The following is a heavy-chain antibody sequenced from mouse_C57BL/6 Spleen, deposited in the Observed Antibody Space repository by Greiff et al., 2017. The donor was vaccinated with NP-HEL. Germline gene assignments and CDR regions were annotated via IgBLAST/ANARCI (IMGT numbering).Heavy chain of an antibody. D-gene: IGHD2-5*01. CDR2: FNPSTGGT. CDR1: GSSFTGYY. V-gene: IGHV1-42*01. J-gene: IGHJ3*01. CDR3: ARAYYSNPWFAY. Sequence: EVQLVESGPELVKPGASVKISCKASGSSFTGYYLNWVKQSPDKSLEWIGEFNPSTGGTTYNQKFKAKATLTVDKSSSTAYMQLKSLTSEDAAVYYCARAYYSNPWFAYWGQGTLVTVSA.